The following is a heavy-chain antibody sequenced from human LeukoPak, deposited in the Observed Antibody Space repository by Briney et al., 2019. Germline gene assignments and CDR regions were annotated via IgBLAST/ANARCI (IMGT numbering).Heavy chain of an antibody. CDR2: VNPNSGVT. D-gene: IGHD6-19*01. CDR1: GYTFTGYY. J-gene: IGHJ4*02. V-gene: IGHV1-2*02. CDR3: ARDLAVAGTPLGY. Sequence: GASVKVSCKASGYTFTGYYLHWVRQAPGQGLQWMRWVNPNSGVTNYAQKFQGRVTMTRDTSISTGYMELRRLRYDDTAVYYCARDLAVAGTPLGYWGQGTLVTVSS.